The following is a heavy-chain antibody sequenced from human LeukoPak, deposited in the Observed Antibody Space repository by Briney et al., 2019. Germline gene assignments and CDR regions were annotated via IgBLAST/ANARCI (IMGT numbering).Heavy chain of an antibody. CDR3: ATQEDCSSTSCYKPSDHYYYMDV. CDR1: GGSISSGDYY. D-gene: IGHD2-2*02. CDR2: IYYSGST. V-gene: IGHV4-30-4*08. J-gene: IGHJ6*03. Sequence: SQTLSLTCTVSGGSISSGDYYWSWIRQPPGKGLEWIGYIYYSGSTYYNPSLKSRVTISIDTSKNQFSLKLTSVTAADTAVYYCATQEDCSSTSCYKPSDHYYYMDVWGKGTTVTVSS.